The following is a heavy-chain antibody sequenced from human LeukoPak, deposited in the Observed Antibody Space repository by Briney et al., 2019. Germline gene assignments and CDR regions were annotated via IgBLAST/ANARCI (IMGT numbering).Heavy chain of an antibody. V-gene: IGHV4-30-4*01. CDR1: GGSISSGDYY. D-gene: IGHD6-13*01. J-gene: IGHJ5*02. CDR2: IYYSGST. CDR3: ARVESEIAPSHPYNWFDP. Sequence: PSQTLSLTCTFSGGSISSGDYYWSWIRQPPGKGLEWIGYIYYSGSTYYNPSLKSRVTISVDTSKNQFSLKLSSVTAADTAVYYCARVESEIAPSHPYNWFDPWGQGTLVTVSS.